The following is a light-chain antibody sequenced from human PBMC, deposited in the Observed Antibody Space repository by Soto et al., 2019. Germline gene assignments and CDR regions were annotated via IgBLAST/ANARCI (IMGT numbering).Light chain of an antibody. CDR1: QSVSSY. CDR2: GAS. CDR3: QQYTNWPPIT. J-gene: IGKJ5*01. Sequence: EIVLTQTPATLSLSGGERATLSCRASQSVSSYLAWYQQTPGQAPRLLIYGASTRATGIPARFSGSGSGTEFTLTITSLQSEDFAVYYCQQYTNWPPITFGQGTRLEIK. V-gene: IGKV3-15*01.